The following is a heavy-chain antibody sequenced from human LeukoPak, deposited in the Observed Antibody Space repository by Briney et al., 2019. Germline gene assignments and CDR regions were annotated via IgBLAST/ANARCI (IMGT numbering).Heavy chain of an antibody. CDR1: GYTFTGYY. D-gene: IGHD1/OR15-1a*01. V-gene: IGHV7-4-1*02. Sequence: ASVKVSCKASGYTFTGYYMHWVRQAPGQGLEWMGWLNTNTGNPTYAQGFTGRFVFSLDTSVSTAYLQISSLKAEDTAVYYCARVRTMNSDVPLSYWGQGTLVTVSS. J-gene: IGHJ4*02. CDR2: LNTNTGNP. CDR3: ARVRTMNSDVPLSY.